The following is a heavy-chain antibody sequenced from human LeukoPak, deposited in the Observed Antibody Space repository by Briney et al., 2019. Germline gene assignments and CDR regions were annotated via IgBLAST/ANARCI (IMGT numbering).Heavy chain of an antibody. D-gene: IGHD6-13*01. CDR2: IYTSGST. V-gene: IGHV4-4*07. Sequence: SETLSLTCTVSGGSISSYYWSWIRQRPGTGLEWIGRIYTSGSTNYNPSLKSRVTMSVDTSKNQFSLMLSPVTAADTAVYYCAGDSLAIAATGSGFDSWGQGTLVTVSS. J-gene: IGHJ4*02. CDR3: AGDSLAIAATGSGFDS. CDR1: GGSISSYY.